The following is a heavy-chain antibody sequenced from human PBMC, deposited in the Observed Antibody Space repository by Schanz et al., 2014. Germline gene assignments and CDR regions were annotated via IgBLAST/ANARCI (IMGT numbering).Heavy chain of an antibody. V-gene: IGHV3-33*06. J-gene: IGHJ4*02. CDR3: AKLSSSGRLAGYFDY. CDR1: GFIFSSYG. CDR2: IWYDGSNK. D-gene: IGHD6-19*01. Sequence: VQLVESGGGVVQPGRSLRLSCAASGFIFSSYGLHWVRQAPGKGLEWVAFIWYDGSNKYYADSVKGRFTISRDNSKNTVYLQMNRLRAEDTAIYYCAKLSSSGRLAGYFDYWGQGALVTVSS.